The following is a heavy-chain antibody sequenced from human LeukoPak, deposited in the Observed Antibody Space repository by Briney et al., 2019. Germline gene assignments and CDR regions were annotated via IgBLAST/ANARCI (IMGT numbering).Heavy chain of an antibody. Sequence: GGSLRLSCAASGFTFSSYAMHWVRQAPGKGLEWVAVISYDGSNKYYADSVKGRFTISRDNSKNTLYLQMNSLRAEDTAVYYRARAFGGRGYNWNYGDYWGQGTLVTVSS. D-gene: IGHD1-7*01. CDR3: ARAFGGRGYNWNYGDY. CDR2: ISYDGSNK. J-gene: IGHJ4*02. V-gene: IGHV3-30-3*01. CDR1: GFTFSSYA.